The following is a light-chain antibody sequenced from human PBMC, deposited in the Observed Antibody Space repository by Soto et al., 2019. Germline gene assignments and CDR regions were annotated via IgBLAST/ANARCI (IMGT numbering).Light chain of an antibody. CDR1: NSNIGRNT. J-gene: IGLJ3*02. V-gene: IGLV1-44*01. CDR2: SDN. CDR3: AAWDESPNVPV. Sequence: QSVLTQPPSASGTPGQRVTISCSGSNSNIGRNTVNWYQQFPGAAPNLLIRSDNQRPSGVPDRFSGSRSGTSASLAISGLQSEDEADYYCAAWDESPNVPVFGGGTKLTVL.